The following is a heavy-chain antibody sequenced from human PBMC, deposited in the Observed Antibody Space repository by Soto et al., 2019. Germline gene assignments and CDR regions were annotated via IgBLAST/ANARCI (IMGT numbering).Heavy chain of an antibody. CDR2: MNPNSGNT. Sequence: GASVKVSCKASGYTFTSYDINWVRQATGQGLEWMGWMNPNSGNTGYAQKFQGRVTMTRNTSISTAYMELSSLRSEDTAVYYCARGIAVTLQKRKEYYFDYWGQGTLVTVSS. D-gene: IGHD4-17*01. CDR1: GYTFTSYD. CDR3: ARGIAVTLQKRKEYYFDY. V-gene: IGHV1-8*01. J-gene: IGHJ4*02.